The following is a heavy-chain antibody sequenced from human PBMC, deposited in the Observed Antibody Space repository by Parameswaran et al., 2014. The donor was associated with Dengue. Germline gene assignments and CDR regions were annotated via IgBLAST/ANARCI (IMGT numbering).Heavy chain of an antibody. D-gene: IGHD3-3*01. Sequence: WIRQPPGKGLEWVANIKQDGSEKYYVDSVKGRFTISRDNARNSLYLQMNSLRAEDTAVYYCARDQYYDFWSGSGPFDYWGQGTLVTVSS. CDR2: IKQDGSEK. CDR3: ARDQYYDFWSGSGPFDY. V-gene: IGHV3-7*01. J-gene: IGHJ4*02.